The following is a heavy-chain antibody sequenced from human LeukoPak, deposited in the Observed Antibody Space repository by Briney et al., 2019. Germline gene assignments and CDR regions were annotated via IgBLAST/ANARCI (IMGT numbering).Heavy chain of an antibody. CDR1: GITFTNAW. D-gene: IGHD3-3*02. Sequence: PGGSLRLSCAASGITFTNAWLTWVRQAPGKGLEWVGRVKTKGDGGAADYAAPVKGRFTISRDDSTKTLYLQMNSLRAEDTAVYYCAKDENLAYYYYYYMDVWGKGTTVTISS. CDR2: VKTKGDGGAA. CDR3: AKDENLAYYYYYYMDV. V-gene: IGHV3-15*01. J-gene: IGHJ6*03.